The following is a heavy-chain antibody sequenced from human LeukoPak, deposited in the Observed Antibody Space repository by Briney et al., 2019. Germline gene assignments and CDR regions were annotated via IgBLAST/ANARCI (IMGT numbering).Heavy chain of an antibody. V-gene: IGHV4-59*01. CDR1: GVSISSFY. D-gene: IGHD1-1*01. Sequence: SETLSLTCTVSGVSISSFYWSWVRQPPGEGLEWIGYIYHGGRTDYSPSLKSRVTISVDTSKNQFSLKLSSVTAADTAVYDCARHGTSGTNLNWFDPWGQGTLVTVSS. CDR2: IYHGGRT. J-gene: IGHJ5*02. CDR3: ARHGTSGTNLNWFDP.